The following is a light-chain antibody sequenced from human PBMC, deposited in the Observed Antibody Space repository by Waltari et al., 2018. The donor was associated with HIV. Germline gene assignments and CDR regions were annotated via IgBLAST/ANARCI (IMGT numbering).Light chain of an antibody. CDR2: QDT. V-gene: IGLV3-1*01. CDR1: NLGDSY. J-gene: IGLJ2*01. Sequence: SYELTQPPSVSVSPEQTASITCSGDNLGDSYVCWYQQKPGQSPVVVIYQDTKRPSGIPERFSGSNSGNTATLTISGTQAMDEADYYCQTWDTTTVVFGGGTKLTVL. CDR3: QTWDTTTVV.